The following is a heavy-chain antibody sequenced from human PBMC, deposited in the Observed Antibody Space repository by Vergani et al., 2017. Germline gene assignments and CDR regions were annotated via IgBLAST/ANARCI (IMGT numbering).Heavy chain of an antibody. CDR2: IYYSGST. CDR3: RYQGWELLKGGGDY. Sequence: QLQLQESGPGLVKPSETLSLTCTVSGGSISSSSYYWGWIRQPPGKGLEWIGSIYYSGSTYYNPSLKSRVTISVDTSKNQFSLKLSSVTAADTAVYYCRYQGWELLKGGGDYWGQGTLVTVSS. V-gene: IGHV4-39*01. CDR1: GGSISSSSYY. D-gene: IGHD1-26*01. J-gene: IGHJ4*02.